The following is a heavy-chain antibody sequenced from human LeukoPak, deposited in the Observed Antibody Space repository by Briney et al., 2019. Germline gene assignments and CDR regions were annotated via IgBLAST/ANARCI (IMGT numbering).Heavy chain of an antibody. D-gene: IGHD3-22*01. CDR3: ARDPRGPAGYDSPDRGTFDY. V-gene: IGHV3-30*03. J-gene: IGHJ4*02. Sequence: GGSLRLSCAASGFTFTHYAMHWVRQTPGKGLEWVAVIFYDGTIQYYSDSVRGRLIVSRDNPKNTLYLQMNSLRAEDTAVYYCARDPRGPAGYDSPDRGTFDYWGQGTLVTVSS. CDR2: IFYDGTIQ. CDR1: GFTFTHYA.